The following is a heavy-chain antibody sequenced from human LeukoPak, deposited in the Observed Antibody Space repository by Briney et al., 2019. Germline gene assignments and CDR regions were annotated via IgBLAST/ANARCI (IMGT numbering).Heavy chain of an antibody. Sequence: GESLKISCKGSGYSFTSYWIGWVRQMPGKGLEWMGIIYPGDSDTRYSPSFQGQVTISADKSISTAYLQWSSLKASDTAMYYCARLIQATQAPDYSNSIDYWGQGTLVTVSS. CDR1: GYSFTSYW. CDR2: IYPGDSDT. CDR3: ARLIQATQAPDYSNSIDY. V-gene: IGHV5-51*01. D-gene: IGHD4-11*01. J-gene: IGHJ4*02.